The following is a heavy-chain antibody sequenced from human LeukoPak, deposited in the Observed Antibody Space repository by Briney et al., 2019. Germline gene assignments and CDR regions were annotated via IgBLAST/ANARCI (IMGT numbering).Heavy chain of an antibody. CDR1: GFTFSSYA. D-gene: IGHD2-15*01. V-gene: IGHV3-48*01. CDR3: ARDDCSGGSCYPPGAFDI. J-gene: IGHJ3*02. CDR2: ISSSSSTI. Sequence: HGGSLRLSCAASGFTFSSYAMSWVRQAPGKGLEWVSYISSSSSTIYYADSVKGRFTISRDNAKNSLYLQMNSLRAEDTAVYYCARDDCSGGSCYPPGAFDIWGQGTMVTVSS.